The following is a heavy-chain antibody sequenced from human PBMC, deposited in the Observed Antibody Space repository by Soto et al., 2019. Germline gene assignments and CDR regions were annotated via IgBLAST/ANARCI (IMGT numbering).Heavy chain of an antibody. CDR3: ARTRAVWFDP. V-gene: IGHV4-39*01. CDR1: GGSISSSSYY. J-gene: IGHJ5*02. D-gene: IGHD6-19*01. CDR2: IYYSVST. Sequence: QLQLQESGPGLVKPSETLSLTCTVSGGSISSSSYYWGWIRQPPGKGLEWIGSIYYSVSTYYNPSLKSRVTISVDTSKNQSSLKFSSVTAADTAVYYCARTRAVWFDPWGQGTLVTVSS.